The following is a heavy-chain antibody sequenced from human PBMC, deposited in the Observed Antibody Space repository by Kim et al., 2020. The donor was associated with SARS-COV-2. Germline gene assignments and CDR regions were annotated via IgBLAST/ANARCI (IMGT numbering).Heavy chain of an antibody. CDR2: IYWDDDK. D-gene: IGHD3-9*01. CDR1: GFSLSTSGVG. V-gene: IGHV2-5*02. CDR3: AHTRYDILTGGHYFDY. J-gene: IGHJ4*02. Sequence: SGPTLVNPTQTLTLTCTFSGFSLSTSGVGVGWIRQPPGKALEWLALIYWDDDKRYSPSLKSRLTITKDTSKNQVVLTMTNMDPVDTATYYCAHTRYDILTGGHYFDYWGQGTLVTVSS.